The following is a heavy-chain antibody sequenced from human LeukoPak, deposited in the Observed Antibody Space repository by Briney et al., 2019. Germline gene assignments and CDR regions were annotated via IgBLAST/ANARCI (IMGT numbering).Heavy chain of an antibody. Sequence: SETLSLTCTVSGGSISSGGYYWSWIRQHPGKGLEGIGSIYYSGSTYYNPSLKSRVTISVDTSKNQFSLKLSSVTAADTAVYYCARESIIAAAGPNSYYFDYWGQGTLVTVSS. CDR1: GGSISSGGYY. CDR2: IYYSGST. V-gene: IGHV4-31*03. J-gene: IGHJ4*02. CDR3: ARESIIAAAGPNSYYFDY. D-gene: IGHD6-13*01.